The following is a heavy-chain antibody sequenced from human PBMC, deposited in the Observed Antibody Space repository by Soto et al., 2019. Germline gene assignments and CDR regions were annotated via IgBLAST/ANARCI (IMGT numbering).Heavy chain of an antibody. CDR2: INHSGST. CDR1: GGSFSGYY. V-gene: IGHV4-34*01. CDR3: ARGSHMTHGIAARLGAVGGY. Sequence: QVQLQQWGAGLLKPSETLSLTCAVYGGSFSGYYWSWIRQPPGKGLEWIGEINHSGSTNYNPSLKSRVTISVDTSKNQFSLKLSSVTAAATAVYYCARGSHMTHGIAARLGAVGGYWGQGTLVTVSS. D-gene: IGHD6-6*01. J-gene: IGHJ4*02.